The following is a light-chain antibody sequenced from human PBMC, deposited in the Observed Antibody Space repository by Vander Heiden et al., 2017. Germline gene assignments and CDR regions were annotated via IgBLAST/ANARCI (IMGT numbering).Light chain of an antibody. J-gene: IGKJ1*01. CDR1: QSISSY. CDR2: AAS. CDR3: QQSYSTPRQT. Sequence: DIQMTQSPSSLSASVGDRVTITCRASQSISSYLNWYQQKPGKAPKLLIYAASSLQSGVPSRFSGSGSGTDFTLTIGSLQPEDFATYYCQQSYSTPRQTFGQGTKVEIK. V-gene: IGKV1-39*01.